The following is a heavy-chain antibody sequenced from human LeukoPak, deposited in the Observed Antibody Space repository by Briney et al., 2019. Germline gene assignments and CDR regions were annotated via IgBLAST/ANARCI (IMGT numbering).Heavy chain of an antibody. J-gene: IGHJ4*02. CDR1: GFTVSDKY. V-gene: IGHV3-66*01. CDR2: IFSGGPT. CDR3: ARDGTAGSAWYFDY. D-gene: IGHD6-19*01. Sequence: GGSLRLSCAASGFTVSDKYMSWVRQAPGKGLKWVSTIFSGGPTYYADSVKGRFTISRDSSKNTLHLQMNSLRDEDTAVYYCARDGTAGSAWYFDYWGQGAQVTVSS.